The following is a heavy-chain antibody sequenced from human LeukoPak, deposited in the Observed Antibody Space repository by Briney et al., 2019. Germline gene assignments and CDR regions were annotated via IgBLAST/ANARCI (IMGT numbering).Heavy chain of an antibody. J-gene: IGHJ3*02. CDR2: IYYSGST. Sequence: SETLSLTCTVSGGSISSSSYYWGWLRQPPGKGLEGIGSIYYSGSTYYNPSLTSRVTISVDTSKNQFSLKLTSVTAADSAVYYCARTRCTSISCLAHDAFDIWGQGTMVTVSS. D-gene: IGHD2-2*01. V-gene: IGHV4-39*07. CDR3: ARTRCTSISCLAHDAFDI. CDR1: GGSISSSSYY.